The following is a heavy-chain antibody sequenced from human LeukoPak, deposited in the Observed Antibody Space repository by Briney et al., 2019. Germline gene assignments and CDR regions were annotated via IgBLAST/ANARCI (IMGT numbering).Heavy chain of an antibody. CDR1: GYSITSGYY. CDR2: IYYSGST. CDR3: ARDRLYDSSGYYVSLNWFDP. Sequence: SETLSLTCTVSGYSITSGYYWGWIRQPPGKGLEWIGSIYYSGSTYYNPSLKSRVTISVDTSKNQFSLKLSSVTAADTAVYYCARDRLYDSSGYYVSLNWFDPWGQGTLVTVSS. J-gene: IGHJ5*02. D-gene: IGHD3-22*01. V-gene: IGHV4-38-2*02.